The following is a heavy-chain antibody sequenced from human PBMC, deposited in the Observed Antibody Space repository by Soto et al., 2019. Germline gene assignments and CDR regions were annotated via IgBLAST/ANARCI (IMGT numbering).Heavy chain of an antibody. V-gene: IGHV4-39*01. CDR2: IYYSGST. J-gene: IGHJ6*02. D-gene: IGHD3-10*01. CDR3: PRPRRPDAGAYYSDV. Sequence: SETLSLTCTVSGGSISSSSYYWGWIRQPPGKGLEWIGSIYYSGSTYYNPSLKSRVTISVDTSKNQFSLKPSSVTAADTAVYYCPRPRRPDAGAYYSDVWGQGTTVTVSS. CDR1: GGSISSSSYY.